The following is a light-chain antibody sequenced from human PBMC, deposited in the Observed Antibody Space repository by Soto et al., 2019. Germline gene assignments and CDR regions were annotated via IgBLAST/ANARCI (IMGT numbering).Light chain of an antibody. J-gene: IGLJ3*02. V-gene: IGLV1-51*02. CDR3: GTWDNSLSARV. CDR2: ENN. Sequence: QSVLTQPPSVSAAPGQKVTISCSGSSSNIGNNYVSWYQQLPGTAPKLLIYENNKRPSGIPDRFSGSTSGTSATLGITGLQTGDEADYYCGTWDNSLSARVFGGGTKVTVL. CDR1: SSNIGNNY.